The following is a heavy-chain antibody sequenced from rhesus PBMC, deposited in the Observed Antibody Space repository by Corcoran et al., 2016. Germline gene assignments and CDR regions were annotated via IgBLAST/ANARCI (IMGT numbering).Heavy chain of an antibody. CDR3: ARDKVYYFDY. Sequence: QVQLQESGPGLVKPSETLSLTCAVSGGSVSSSNWWSWIRQPPGKGLEGIGDISGNSGPPNYNPALKSRVTISTATSKNQFSLKLSSVTAADTAVYYCARDKVYYFDYWGQGVLVTVSS. CDR2: ISGNSGPP. CDR1: GGSVSSSNW. V-gene: IGHV4-65*01. D-gene: IGHD2-39*01. J-gene: IGHJ4*01.